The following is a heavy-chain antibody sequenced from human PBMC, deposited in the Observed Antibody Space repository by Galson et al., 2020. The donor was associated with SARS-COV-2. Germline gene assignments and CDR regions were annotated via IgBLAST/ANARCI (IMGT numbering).Heavy chain of an antibody. J-gene: IGHJ4*02. D-gene: IGHD1-26*01. CDR3: ARLGWLMGGIGCGSRCCPGGED. CDR1: ENSFNNYW. CDR2: IYPGDSDT. V-gene: IGHV5-51*01. Sequence: HGESLKISCKGSENSFNNYWIAWVRQRHGKGLEWMGIIYPGDSDTRYSPSFQGQVTISADKSISTACLQWTSLKASDTATYYCARLGWLMGGIGCGSRCCPGGEDWGQGTPVAVS.